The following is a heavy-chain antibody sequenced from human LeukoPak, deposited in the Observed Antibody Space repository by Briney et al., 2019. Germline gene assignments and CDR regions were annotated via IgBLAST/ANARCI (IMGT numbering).Heavy chain of an antibody. D-gene: IGHD6-19*01. CDR1: GFTFSSYS. Sequence: PGGSLRLSCAASGFTFSSYSINWVRQAPGKGLEWVSSITSSSSYIYNADSVKGRFTISRDNAKNSLYLQMNSLRAEDTAVYYCARSCSSGWYEDAFDIWGQGTMVTLSS. CDR3: ARSCSSGWYEDAFDI. V-gene: IGHV3-21*01. J-gene: IGHJ3*02. CDR2: ITSSSSYI.